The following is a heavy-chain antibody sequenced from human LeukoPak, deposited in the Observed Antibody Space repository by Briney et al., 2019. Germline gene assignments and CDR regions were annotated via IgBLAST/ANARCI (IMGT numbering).Heavy chain of an antibody. CDR3: SSRPYRMLWWSWIDP. V-gene: IGHV4-39*01. D-gene: IGHD2-2*01. J-gene: IGHJ5*02. CDR2: IYYRGST. CDR1: LGSLAATSDY. Sequence: SETLSLTCTVSLGSLAATSDYSGWVRQPPGKGLEWIGSIYYRGSTYYNPSLKSRVTISVDTSKTRYSLKLSSLTAADTAVMYVSSRPYRMLWWSWIDPWGQGTLVTVSS.